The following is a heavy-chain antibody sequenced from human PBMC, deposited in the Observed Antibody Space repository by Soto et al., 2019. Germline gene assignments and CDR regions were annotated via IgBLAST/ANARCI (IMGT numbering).Heavy chain of an antibody. Sequence: SDTLSLTCTVSGGSISSYYWSWIRQPPGKGLEWIGYIYYSGSSNYNPSLKSRVTISVDTSKNQFSLKLSSVTAADTAVYYCARVIPGIVDGGTSGRFAPWAQGTLVTVSS. J-gene: IGHJ5*02. V-gene: IGHV4-59*12. D-gene: IGHD1-26*01. CDR3: ARVIPGIVDGGTSGRFAP. CDR2: IYYSGSS. CDR1: GGSISSYY.